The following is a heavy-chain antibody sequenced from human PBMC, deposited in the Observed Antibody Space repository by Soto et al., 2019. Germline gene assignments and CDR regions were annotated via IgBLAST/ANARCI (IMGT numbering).Heavy chain of an antibody. D-gene: IGHD3-3*01. CDR2: ISAYNGNT. J-gene: IGHJ4*02. CDR3: ARAGMYYDFWSGSGDY. CDR1: GHTFTSYG. V-gene: IGHV1-18*01. Sequence: GASVKVSCKASGHTFTSYGISWVRQAPGQGLEWMGWISAYNGNTNYAQKLQGRVTMTTDTSTSTAYMELRSLRSDDTAVYYCARAGMYYDFWSGSGDYWGQGTLVTVSS.